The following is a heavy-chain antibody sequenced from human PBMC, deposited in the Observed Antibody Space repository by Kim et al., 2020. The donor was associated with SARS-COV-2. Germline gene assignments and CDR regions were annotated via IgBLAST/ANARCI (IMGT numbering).Heavy chain of an antibody. J-gene: IGHJ4*02. D-gene: IGHD4-17*01. CDR3: AKGLLNGELDY. V-gene: IGHV3-30*18. Sequence: GGSLRLSCAASGFTFSSYGMHWVRQAPGKGLEWVAVISYDGSNKYYADSVKGRFTISRDNSKNTLYLQMNSLRAEDTAVYYCAKGLLNGELDYWGQGTLVTVSS. CDR2: ISYDGSNK. CDR1: GFTFSSYG.